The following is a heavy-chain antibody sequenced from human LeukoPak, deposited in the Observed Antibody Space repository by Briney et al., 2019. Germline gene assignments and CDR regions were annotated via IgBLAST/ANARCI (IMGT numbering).Heavy chain of an antibody. CDR1: GYTLTELS. V-gene: IGHV1-24*01. CDR2: YAPEDVEI. CDR3: ATQSAIVGATTFDY. J-gene: IGHJ4*02. D-gene: IGHD1-26*01. Sequence: ASVKVSCKVSGYTLTELSMHWVRQIPGKGLEWLGGYAPEDVEIIYAQKFQGRVTMTEDTSTDTTYMELSSLRSEDTAVYYCATQSAIVGATTFDYWGQGTLVTVSS.